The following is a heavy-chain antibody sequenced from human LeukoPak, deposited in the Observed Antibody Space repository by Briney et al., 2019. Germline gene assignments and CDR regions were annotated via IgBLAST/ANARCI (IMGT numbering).Heavy chain of an antibody. D-gene: IGHD3-10*01. CDR2: IYYSGST. J-gene: IGHJ5*02. CDR1: GGSISSYY. Sequence: ASETLSLTCTVSGGSISSYYWSWIRQPPGKGLEWIGYIYYSGSTNYKPSLKSRVTISVDTSRNQFSLKLRSVNAADTAVYYCARGGYYGSGNDFRFDPWGQGTLVTVSS. CDR3: ARGGYYGSGNDFRFDP. V-gene: IGHV4-59*01.